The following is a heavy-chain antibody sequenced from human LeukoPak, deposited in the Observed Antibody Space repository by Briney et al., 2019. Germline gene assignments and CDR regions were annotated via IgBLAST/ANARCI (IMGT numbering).Heavy chain of an antibody. D-gene: IGHD6-13*01. V-gene: IGHV4-59*08. CDR3: ARHSTAAAGPEGP. CDR2: IYYSGST. J-gene: IGHJ5*02. CDR1: GGSISSYY. Sequence: SETLSLTCTVSGGSISSYYWSWIRQPPGKGLEWIGYIYYSGSTNYNPSLKSRVTISVDTSKNQSSLKLSSVTAADTAVYYCARHSTAAAGPEGPWGQGTLVTVSS.